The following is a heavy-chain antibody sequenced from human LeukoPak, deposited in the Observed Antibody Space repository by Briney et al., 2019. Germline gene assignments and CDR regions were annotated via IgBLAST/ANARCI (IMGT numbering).Heavy chain of an antibody. D-gene: IGHD3-9*01. Sequence: PSETLSLTCAVSGGSISSSNWWSWVRQPPGKGLEWIGEIYHSGSTNYNPSLKSPFTISVDTSKNQFSLKVSSVTAADTAVYYCARGRFDWLLKNPYFDYWGQGTLVTVSS. J-gene: IGHJ4*02. CDR1: GGSISSSNW. V-gene: IGHV4-4*02. CDR2: IYHSGST. CDR3: ARGRFDWLLKNPYFDY.